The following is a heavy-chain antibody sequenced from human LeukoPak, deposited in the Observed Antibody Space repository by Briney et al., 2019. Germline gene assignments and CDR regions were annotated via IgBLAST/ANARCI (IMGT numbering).Heavy chain of an antibody. Sequence: GASVKVSCKASGYTFTIYYMHWVRQAPRQGLEWMGIINPSGGSRSYAQKFQGRVTMTRDTSTRTVYMELSSLRSEDPAVYYCARGISGWYSVAYWGQGPLVTVSS. J-gene: IGHJ4*02. D-gene: IGHD6-19*01. V-gene: IGHV1-46*01. CDR2: INPSGGSR. CDR1: GYTFTIYY. CDR3: ARGISGWYSVAY.